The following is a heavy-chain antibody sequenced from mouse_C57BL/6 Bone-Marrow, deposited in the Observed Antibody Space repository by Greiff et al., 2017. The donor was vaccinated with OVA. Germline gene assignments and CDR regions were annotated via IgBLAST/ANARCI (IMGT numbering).Heavy chain of an antibody. CDR1: GFTFSDYY. V-gene: IGHV5-16*01. Sequence: DVKLVESEGGLVQPGSSMKLSCTASGFTFSDYYMAWVRQVPEKGLEWVANINYDGSSTYYLDSLKSRFIISRDNAKNILYLQMSSLKSEDTATYYCAREGGNYNGLAYWGQGTLVTVSA. CDR2: INYDGSST. J-gene: IGHJ3*01. D-gene: IGHD2-1*01. CDR3: AREGGNYNGLAY.